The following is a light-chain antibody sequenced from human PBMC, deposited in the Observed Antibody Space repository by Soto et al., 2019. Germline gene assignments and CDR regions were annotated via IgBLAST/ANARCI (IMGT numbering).Light chain of an antibody. CDR2: RNY. J-gene: IGLJ3*02. CDR1: RSNIGSNY. CDR3: AAWDDSLSGL. V-gene: IGLV1-47*01. Sequence: QSVLTQPASASGTTGQRVTISCSGSRSNIGSNYVYWFQQLPGTAPKLLIYRNYQRPSGVPDRFSGSKSGTSASLAISGLRSEDEADYYCAAWDDSLSGLFGGGTKLTV.